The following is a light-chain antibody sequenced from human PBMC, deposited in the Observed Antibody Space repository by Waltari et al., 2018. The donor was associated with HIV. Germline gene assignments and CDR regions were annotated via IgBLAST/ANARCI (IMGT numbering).Light chain of an antibody. CDR3: ALYMGSGVWV. CDR2: NSD. CDR1: PGSVSRTYY. Sequence: QTVVTQEPSFSVSPGATVTPTCGLRPGSVSRTYYPSWYQQTPGQSPLTLIYNSDSLSSVVPDRFSGSIVGDKAVLTITWAQADDECDYYCALYMGSGVWVFGGGTTLTVL. V-gene: IGLV8-61*01. J-gene: IGLJ3*02.